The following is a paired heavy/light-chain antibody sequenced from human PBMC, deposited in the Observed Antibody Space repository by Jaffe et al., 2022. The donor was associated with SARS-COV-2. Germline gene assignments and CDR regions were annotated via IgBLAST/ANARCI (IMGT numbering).Heavy chain of an antibody. CDR2: MNQDGSER. CDR3: ASLTRDRGRYFQH. J-gene: IGHJ1*01. V-gene: IGHV3-7*03. CDR1: GFKFNTYW. Sequence: EGQLVESGGGLVQPGGSLRLSCAASGFKFNTYWMSWVRQAPGKGLEWVANMNQDGSERNYVDSVKGRFTISRDNGENSLYLQMNSVRAEDTAVYYCASLTRDRGRYFQHWGQGTLVIVSS.
Light chain of an antibody. CDR1: QSVSGSY. CDR2: DAS. J-gene: IGKJ2*01. CDR3: QQYGGSPAYT. V-gene: IGKV3-20*01. Sequence: EIVLTQSPGTLSLSPGERATLSCRASQSVSGSYLAWYQHKPGQAPRLLIYDASSRATGIPDRFSGSGSGTDFTLTISRLEPEDFAVYFCQQYGGSPAYTFGQGTKVEIK.